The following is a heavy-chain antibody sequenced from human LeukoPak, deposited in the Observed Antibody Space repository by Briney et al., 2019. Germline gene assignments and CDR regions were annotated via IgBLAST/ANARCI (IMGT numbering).Heavy chain of an antibody. J-gene: IGHJ2*01. CDR3: ARDGYFDL. CDR2: ISAHNGNT. Sequence: GASVKVSCNASGYTFTTYGIAWVRQAPGQGLEWMGWISAHNGNTNYAQSLQGRVTMTTDTSTNTAYMELRSLRSDDTAVYYCARDGYFDLWGRGTLVTVSS. V-gene: IGHV1-18*01. CDR1: GYTFTTYG.